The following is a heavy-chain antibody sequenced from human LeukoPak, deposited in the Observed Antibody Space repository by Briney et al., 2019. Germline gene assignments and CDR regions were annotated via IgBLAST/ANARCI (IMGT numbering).Heavy chain of an antibody. CDR1: EFSFSGYG. V-gene: IGHV3-30*18. J-gene: IGHJ4*02. CDR3: AKATYGSGSDYILGFDY. D-gene: IGHD3-10*01. Sequence: GGSLRLSCVASEFSFSGYGMHWVRQAPGKGLEWVALIAHDGSNKYYADSVKGRLTISRDNSKNTLYLQMNSLRAEDTAVYYCAKATYGSGSDYILGFDYWGQGTLVTVSS. CDR2: IAHDGSNK.